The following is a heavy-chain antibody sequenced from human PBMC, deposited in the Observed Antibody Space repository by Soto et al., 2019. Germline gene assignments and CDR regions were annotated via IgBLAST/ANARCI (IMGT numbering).Heavy chain of an antibody. Sequence: ASVKVSCKASGYTFTSYGISWVRQAPGQGLEWMGWISAYNGNTNYAQKLQGRVTMTTDTSTSTAYMELRSLRSDDTAVYYCARLPPLVMYYYDSSGYYPRGPTDYWGQGTLVTVSS. J-gene: IGHJ4*02. V-gene: IGHV1-18*01. CDR1: GYTFTSYG. CDR3: ARLPPLVMYYYDSSGYYPRGPTDY. D-gene: IGHD3-22*01. CDR2: ISAYNGNT.